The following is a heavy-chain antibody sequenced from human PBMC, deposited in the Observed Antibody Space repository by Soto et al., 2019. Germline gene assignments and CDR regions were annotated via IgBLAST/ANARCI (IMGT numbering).Heavy chain of an antibody. CDR1: GFTFSSYG. Sequence: GGSLRLSCAASGFTFSSYGMHWVRQAPGKGLEWVAVIWYDGSNKYYADSVKGRFTISRDNSKNTLYLQMNSLRAEDTAVYYCARVYSSRNNEVSLYYYYMDVWGKGTTVTVSS. D-gene: IGHD6-13*01. CDR3: ARVYSSRNNEVSLYYYYMDV. V-gene: IGHV3-33*01. J-gene: IGHJ6*03. CDR2: IWYDGSNK.